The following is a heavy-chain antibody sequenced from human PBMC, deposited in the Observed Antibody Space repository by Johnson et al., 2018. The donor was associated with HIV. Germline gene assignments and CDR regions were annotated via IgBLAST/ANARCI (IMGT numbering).Heavy chain of an antibody. CDR1: GFTFSNYA. CDR3: AKGSIAARLGAFDI. Sequence: VQLVESGGGLVQPGGSLRLSCAASGFTFSNYAMNWVRQAPGKGLEWVSSIGYSASDTYYADSVKGRFTITRDNSNNRLYLQMNSLRAEETAVYYCAKGSIAARLGAFDIWGQGTMVTVSS. J-gene: IGHJ3*02. V-gene: IGHV3-23*04. D-gene: IGHD6-6*01. CDR2: IGYSASDT.